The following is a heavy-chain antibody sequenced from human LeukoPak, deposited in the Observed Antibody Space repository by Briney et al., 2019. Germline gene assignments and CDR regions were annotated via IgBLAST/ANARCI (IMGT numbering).Heavy chain of an antibody. J-gene: IGHJ5*02. Sequence: PGGSLRLSCAASGFTFSSYWMSWVRQAPGKGLEWVANIKQDGSEKYYVDSVKGRFTISRDNAKNSLYLQMNSLRAEDTALYHCARGRRGYYDILTGLEDWFDPWGQGTLVTVSS. D-gene: IGHD3-9*01. CDR3: ARGRRGYYDILTGLEDWFDP. V-gene: IGHV3-7*03. CDR2: IKQDGSEK. CDR1: GFTFSSYW.